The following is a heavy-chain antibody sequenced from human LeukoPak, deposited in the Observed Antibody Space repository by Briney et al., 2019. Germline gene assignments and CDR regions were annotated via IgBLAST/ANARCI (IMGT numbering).Heavy chain of an antibody. Sequence: SETLSLTCTVSGGSISSYYWSWIRQPPGKGLEWIVYIYYSGSTNYNPSLKSRVTISVDTSRNQFSLKLSSVTAADAAVYYCARRIGEVSGGMDVWGKGTTVTVSS. V-gene: IGHV4-59*01. D-gene: IGHD3-10*01. J-gene: IGHJ6*04. CDR2: IYYSGST. CDR3: ARRIGEVSGGMDV. CDR1: GGSISSYY.